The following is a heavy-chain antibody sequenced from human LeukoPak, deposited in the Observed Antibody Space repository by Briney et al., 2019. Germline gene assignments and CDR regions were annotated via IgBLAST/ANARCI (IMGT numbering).Heavy chain of an antibody. Sequence: ASVKVSCKASGYTFTGYYMHWVRQAPGQGLEWMGWINPNSGGTNYAQKFQGRVTMTRDTSTSTVYMELSSLGSEDTAVYYCARGPRITLIRGGQWYYYMDVWGKGTTVTISS. CDR3: ARGPRITLIRGGQWYYYMDV. D-gene: IGHD3-10*01. V-gene: IGHV1-2*02. CDR1: GYTFTGYY. J-gene: IGHJ6*03. CDR2: INPNSGGT.